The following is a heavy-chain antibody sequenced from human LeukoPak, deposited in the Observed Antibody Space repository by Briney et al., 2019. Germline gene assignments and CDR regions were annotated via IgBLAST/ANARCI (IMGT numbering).Heavy chain of an antibody. CDR2: IYYSGST. J-gene: IGHJ3*02. CDR3: ARDLGSSDYYDSSGYYGDAFDI. Sequence: SETLSLTCTVSGGSISSYCWSWIRQPPGKGLEWIGYIYYSGSTNYNPSLKSRVTISVDTSKNQFSLKLSSVTAADTAVYYCARDLGSSDYYDSSGYYGDAFDIWGQGTMVTVSS. D-gene: IGHD3-22*01. V-gene: IGHV4-59*01. CDR1: GGSISSYC.